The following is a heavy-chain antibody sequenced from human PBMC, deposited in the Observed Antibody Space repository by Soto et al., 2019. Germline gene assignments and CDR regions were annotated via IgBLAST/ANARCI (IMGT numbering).Heavy chain of an antibody. CDR3: AKVDYRSGRDYFDY. V-gene: IGHV3-23*01. CDR2: ISGSGDTT. J-gene: IGHJ4*02. CDR1: GFTFSSYT. D-gene: IGHD6-19*01. Sequence: EVQVLESGGGLVQPGGSLRLSCAASGFTFSSYTMRWVRQAPGKGLEWVSSISGSGDTTYYVDSVKGRFTISRDNSKNTLYLQMNSLRAEDTVVYYCAKVDYRSGRDYFDYWGQGTLVTVSS.